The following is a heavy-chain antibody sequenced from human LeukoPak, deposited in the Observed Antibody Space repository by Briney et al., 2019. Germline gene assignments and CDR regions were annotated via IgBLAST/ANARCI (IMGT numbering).Heavy chain of an antibody. CDR3: ARGARAGYNLEPFDY. V-gene: IGHV4-59*08. Sequence: PSETLSLTCTVSGGSMSSYYWSWIRQPPGKGLEWIGHIYYIGSTKYNPSLKSRVTISVDTSKNQFSLKLSSVTAADTAVYYCARGARAGYNLEPFDYWGQGTLVTVSS. CDR1: GGSMSSYY. D-gene: IGHD5-24*01. CDR2: IYYIGST. J-gene: IGHJ4*02.